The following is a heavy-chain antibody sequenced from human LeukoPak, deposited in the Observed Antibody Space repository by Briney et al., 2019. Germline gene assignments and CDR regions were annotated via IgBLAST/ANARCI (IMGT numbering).Heavy chain of an antibody. J-gene: IGHJ4*02. CDR1: GGTFSSYA. V-gene: IGHV1-69*13. CDR2: IIPIFGTA. CDR3: ARADDYGDYVVY. D-gene: IGHD4-17*01. Sequence: SVKVSCKASGGTFSSYAISWVRQAPGQGLEWMGGIIPIFGTANYAQKFQGRVTITADESTSTAYMELSSLRSDDTAVYYCARADDYGDYVVYWGQGTLVTVSS.